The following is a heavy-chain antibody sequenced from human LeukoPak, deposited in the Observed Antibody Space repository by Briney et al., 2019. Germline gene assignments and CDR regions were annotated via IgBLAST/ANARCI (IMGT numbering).Heavy chain of an antibody. J-gene: IGHJ4*02. V-gene: IGHV4-38-2*02. CDR2: IYHSGNT. Sequence: SETLSLTCTVSGFSIRSDYSWGWVRQPPGKGLEWIGIIYHSGNTYYNPSLKSRLTMSVDTSKNQFSLKMSSVTAADTAVYYCVRDIWGLPPDYWGQGTLVTVSS. D-gene: IGHD7-27*01. CDR1: GFSIRSDYS. CDR3: VRDIWGLPPDY.